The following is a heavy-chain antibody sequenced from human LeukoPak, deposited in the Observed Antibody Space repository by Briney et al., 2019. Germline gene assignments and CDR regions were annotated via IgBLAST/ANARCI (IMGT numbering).Heavy chain of an antibody. V-gene: IGHV4-31*03. Sequence: SETLSLTCTVSGGSISSSGYYWSWIRQHPGKGLEWIGYIYYSGSTYYNPSLKSRVTISVDTSKNQFSLKLSSVTAADTAVYYCASVYGDYDPSFDYWGQGTLVTVSS. CDR2: IYYSGST. CDR3: ASVYGDYDPSFDY. CDR1: GGSISSSGYY. J-gene: IGHJ4*02. D-gene: IGHD4-17*01.